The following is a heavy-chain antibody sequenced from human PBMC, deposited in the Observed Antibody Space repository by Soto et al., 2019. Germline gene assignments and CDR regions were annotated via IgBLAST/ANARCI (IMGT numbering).Heavy chain of an antibody. CDR3: AKSIDPDYGYSNWYFDL. CDR2: LSGSGVST. Sequence: EVQLLESGGGLVQPGGSLRLSCAASGFTFGGNAMSWVRQAPGKGLEWVSGLSGSGVSTYYAASVRGRFTISRDNWKNTLFMEMNSLRAEDTAVYYCAKSIDPDYGYSNWYFDLWGRGTLVTVSS. CDR1: GFTFGGNA. J-gene: IGHJ2*01. D-gene: IGHD4-17*01. V-gene: IGHV3-23*01.